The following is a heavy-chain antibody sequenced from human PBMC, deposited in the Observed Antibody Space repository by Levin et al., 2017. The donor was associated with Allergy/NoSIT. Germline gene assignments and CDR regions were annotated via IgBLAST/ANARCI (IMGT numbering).Heavy chain of an antibody. J-gene: IGHJ5*02. Sequence: SQTLSLTCAVYGGSFSGYYWSWIRQSPGKGLEWIGEINHNENTKYNPSLKSRVTISVDTSKNQFSLKLSSVTAAASAVYYCARRGGASVRVSWFDPWGQGTPVTVSS. CDR3: ARRGGASVRVSWFDP. D-gene: IGHD3-10*01. CDR2: INHNENT. V-gene: IGHV4-34*01. CDR1: GGSFSGYY.